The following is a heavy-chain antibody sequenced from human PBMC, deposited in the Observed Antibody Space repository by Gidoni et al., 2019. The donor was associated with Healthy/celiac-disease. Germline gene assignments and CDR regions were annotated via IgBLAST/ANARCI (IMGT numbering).Heavy chain of an antibody. Sequence: EVQLVESGGGLVKPGGSLRLSCAASGFTFSSYSMNWVRQAPGKGLEWVSSSSSSSSYIYYADSVKGRFTISRDNAKNSLYLQMNSLRAEDTAVYYCVGDIAAAGDFDYWGQGTLVTVSS. J-gene: IGHJ4*02. CDR1: GFTFSSYS. D-gene: IGHD6-13*01. V-gene: IGHV3-21*01. CDR3: VGDIAAAGDFDY. CDR2: SSSSSSYI.